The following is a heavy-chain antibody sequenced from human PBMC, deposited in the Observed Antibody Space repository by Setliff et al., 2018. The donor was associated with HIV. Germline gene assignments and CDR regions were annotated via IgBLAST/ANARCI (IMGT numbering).Heavy chain of an antibody. J-gene: IGHJ6*03. CDR1: GYTFTDYY. Sequence: ASVKVSCKASGYTFTDYYMHWVQQAPGKGLEWMGRVDPEDGETIYAEKFQGRVTITADTSTDTAYMELSSLRSEDTAVYYCARLGPLGYYYYMDVWGNGTTVTVTS. CDR2: VDPEDGET. CDR3: ARLGPLGYYYYMDV. D-gene: IGHD3-3*02. V-gene: IGHV1-69-2*01.